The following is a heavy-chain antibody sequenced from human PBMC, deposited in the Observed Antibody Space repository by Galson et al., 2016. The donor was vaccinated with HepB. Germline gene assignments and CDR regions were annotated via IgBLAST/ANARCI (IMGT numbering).Heavy chain of an antibody. D-gene: IGHD3-22*01. J-gene: IGHJ3*02. V-gene: IGHV3-9*01. CDR3: AKDSGAYYYDSSGYRRNAFDI. Sequence: SLRLSCAASGFTLDHYAMHWVRQAPGKGLEWVSGISWNSGSIGYADSVKGRFTISRDNAKNSLYLQMNRLRAGDTALDYCAKDSGAYYYDSSGYRRNAFDIWGQGTMVTVSS. CDR1: GFTLDHYA. CDR2: ISWNSGSI.